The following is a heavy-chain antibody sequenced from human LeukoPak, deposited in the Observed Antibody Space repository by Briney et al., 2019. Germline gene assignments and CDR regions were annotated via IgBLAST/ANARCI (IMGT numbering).Heavy chain of an antibody. D-gene: IGHD6-6*01. Sequence: PGGSLRLSCEASGFAFSTYEMNWVRQAPGKGLEWVSYINSGGSTIYSADSVGGLTTISRDNAKTPLHLQMNRRGAENTAVYCWARRLCSSSSFDYWGQGTLVTVSS. CDR1: GFAFSTYE. J-gene: IGHJ4*02. CDR3: ARRLCSSSSFDY. CDR2: INSGGSTI. V-gene: IGHV3-48*03.